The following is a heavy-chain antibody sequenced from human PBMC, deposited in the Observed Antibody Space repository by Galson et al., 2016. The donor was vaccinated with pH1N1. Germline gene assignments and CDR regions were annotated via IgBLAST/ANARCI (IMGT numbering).Heavy chain of an antibody. Sequence: SLRLSCAASGFTFGSYGMHWVRQASGKGLEWVAFIHYDGSNEKYAGSVKGRFSISRDNSKNTLSLQMNSLTDEDTAVYYCAKNPWAGANQYYYMDVWGKGTTVIVSS. CDR3: AKNPWAGANQYYYMDV. D-gene: IGHD1-14*01. J-gene: IGHJ6*03. CDR1: GFTFGSYG. CDR2: IHYDGSNE. V-gene: IGHV3-30*02.